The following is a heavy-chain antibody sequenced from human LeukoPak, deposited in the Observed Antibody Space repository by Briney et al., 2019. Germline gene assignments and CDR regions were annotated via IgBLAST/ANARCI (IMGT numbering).Heavy chain of an antibody. CDR1: GGSFSGYY. J-gene: IGHJ5*02. CDR2: INHSGST. Sequence: SETLSLTCAVYGGSFSGYYWSWIRQPPGKGLEWIGEINHSGSTNYNPSLKSRVTISVDTSKNQFSLKPSSVTAADTAVYYCARGMAAARFSWFDPWGQGTLVTVSS. D-gene: IGHD6-13*01. CDR3: ARGMAAARFSWFDP. V-gene: IGHV4-34*01.